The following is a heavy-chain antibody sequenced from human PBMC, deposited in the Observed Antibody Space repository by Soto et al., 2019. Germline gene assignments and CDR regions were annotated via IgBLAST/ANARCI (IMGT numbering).Heavy chain of an antibody. J-gene: IGHJ3*01. V-gene: IGHV6-1*01. CDR2: TYYRSKWYN. CDR3: ARGKYSCFDV. D-gene: IGHD2-15*01. CDR1: GDSFSSNGVA. Sequence: PSPTLSLTCAISGDSFSSNGVAWNWIRQSPSRGLEWLGRTYYRSKWYNDYAVSVKSRITVNPDTSKNQFSLQLSSVTPEDKAVYYFARGKYSCFDVWGQGTMVTVSS.